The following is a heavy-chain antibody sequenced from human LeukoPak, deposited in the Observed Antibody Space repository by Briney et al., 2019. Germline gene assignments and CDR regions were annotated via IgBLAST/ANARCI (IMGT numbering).Heavy chain of an antibody. CDR2: IYYSGST. Sequence: SETLSLTCTVSGVSMRGAYWGWIRQPPGKGLEWIGSIYYSGSTYYNPSLKSRVTISVDTSKNQFSLKLSSVTAADTAVYYCARVEVEPFGELLSSFDYWGQGTLVTVSS. CDR1: GVSMRGAY. CDR3: ARVEVEPFGELLSSFDY. V-gene: IGHV4-39*07. J-gene: IGHJ4*02. D-gene: IGHD3-10*01.